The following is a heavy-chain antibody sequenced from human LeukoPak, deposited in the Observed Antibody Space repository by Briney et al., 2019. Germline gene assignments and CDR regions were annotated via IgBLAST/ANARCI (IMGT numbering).Heavy chain of an antibody. CDR2: ISAYNGNT. CDR1: GYTFTSYG. Sequence: ASVKVSCKASGYTFTSYGISWVRQAPGQGLEWMGWISAYNGNTNYAQKLQGRVTMTTDTSTSTAYMELRSLRSDDTAVYYCARDQNPYGSGSYYGSWGQGTLVTVSS. J-gene: IGHJ5*02. V-gene: IGHV1-18*01. D-gene: IGHD3-10*01. CDR3: ARDQNPYGSGSYYGS.